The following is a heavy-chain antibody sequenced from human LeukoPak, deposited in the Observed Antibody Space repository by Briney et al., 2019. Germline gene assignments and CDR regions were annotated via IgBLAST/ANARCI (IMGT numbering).Heavy chain of an antibody. CDR2: ISGSSSFM. CDR3: ARDDGGLDEEDY. V-gene: IGHV3-21*01. J-gene: IGHJ4*02. CDR1: GFTFSSYT. D-gene: IGHD3-16*01. Sequence: PGGSLRLSCAASGFTFSSYTMNWVRQAPGKGLEWVSSISGSSSFMYFADSVKGRFTISRDNAKNSLYLQMNSLRAEDTAVYYCARDDGGLDEEDYWGQGTLVTVSS.